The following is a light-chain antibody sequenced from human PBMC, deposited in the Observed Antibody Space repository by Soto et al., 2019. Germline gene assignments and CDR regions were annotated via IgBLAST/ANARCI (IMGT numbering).Light chain of an antibody. CDR1: QSVSSN. Sequence: EIVMTQSPATLSVSPGERATLSCRASQSVSSNLAWYQQKPGQAPRLLIYGASTGATGIPARISGSGSGTEFTLTISSLQSEDFAVYYCQQYNNWPPLTFGGGTEVEIK. CDR2: GAS. V-gene: IGKV3-15*01. CDR3: QQYNNWPPLT. J-gene: IGKJ4*01.